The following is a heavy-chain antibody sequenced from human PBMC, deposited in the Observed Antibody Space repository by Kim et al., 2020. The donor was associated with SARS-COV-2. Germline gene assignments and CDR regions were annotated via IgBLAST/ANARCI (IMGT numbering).Heavy chain of an antibody. J-gene: IGHJ6*02. V-gene: IGHV4-34*01. D-gene: IGHD5-18*01. CDR3: ARERAMSYGYKYYYGMDV. Sequence: SETLSLTCAVYGGSFSGYYWSWIRQPPGKGLEWIGEINHSGSTNYNPSLKSRVTISVDTSKNQFSLKLSSVTAADTAVYYCARERAMSYGYKYYYGMDVWGQGTTVTVSS. CDR2: INHSGST. CDR1: GGSFSGYY.